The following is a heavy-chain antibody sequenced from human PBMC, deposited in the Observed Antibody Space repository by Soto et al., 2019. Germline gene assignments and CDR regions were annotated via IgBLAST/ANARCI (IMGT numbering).Heavy chain of an antibody. CDR1: GGSISTDHYH. J-gene: IGHJ6*02. V-gene: IGHV4-30-4*01. Sequence: SETLSLTRPVSGGSISTDHYHWAWIRQTPGKGLEWIGYIHYSGSIHFNPSLQSRVSMSVDTSKNLFSLKPSSVTAADTAVYFCAREDDGGDRDYYGLDVWGQGTTVTVSS. CDR3: AREDDGGDRDYYGLDV. D-gene: IGHD2-21*02. CDR2: IHYSGSI.